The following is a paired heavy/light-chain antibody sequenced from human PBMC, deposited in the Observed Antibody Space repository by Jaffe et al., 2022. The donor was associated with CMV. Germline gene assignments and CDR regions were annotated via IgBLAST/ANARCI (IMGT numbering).Light chain of an antibody. V-gene: IGKV3-11*01. CDR2: DVS. CDR3: LQRGDWPFS. J-gene: IGKJ4*01. CDR1: QTVSYF. Sequence: EIVLTQSPATLSLSPGEAATLSCRANQTVSYFLSWFQQKPGQAPRLLIYDVSKRASDIPARFSGSGSETDFTLTISSLELDDFAVYYCLQRGDWPFSFGGGSRVDLK.
Heavy chain of an antibody. D-gene: IGHD6-13*01. CDR3: ARGVYGDF. Sequence: EVKLVESGGGIVQPGGSLRLSCEVSGFGFSNYWMHWVRRAPGTGLMWLSRINSNGFSVSYVDSVKGRFTTSRDNAKNILYLQMNSLRDEDTAVYYCARGVYGDFWGQGTLVAVSP. J-gene: IGHJ4*01. V-gene: IGHV3-74*01. CDR1: GFGFSNYW. CDR2: INSNGFSV.